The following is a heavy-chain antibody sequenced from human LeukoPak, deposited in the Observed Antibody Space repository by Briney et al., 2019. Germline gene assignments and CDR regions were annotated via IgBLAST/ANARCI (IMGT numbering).Heavy chain of an antibody. CDR2: IYDSGST. J-gene: IGHJ6*03. Sequence: SETLSLTCTVSGGSISSYYWSWIRQPPGKGLEWIGYIYDSGSTNYNSSLKSRVTISVDTSKNQFSLKLSSVTAADTAVYYCARVGDFTYYMDVWGKGTTVTVSS. CDR1: GGSISSYY. V-gene: IGHV4-59*01. CDR3: ARVGDFTYYMDV. D-gene: IGHD3-3*01.